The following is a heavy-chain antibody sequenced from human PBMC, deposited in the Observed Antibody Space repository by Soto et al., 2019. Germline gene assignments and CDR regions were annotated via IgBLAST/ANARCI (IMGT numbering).Heavy chain of an antibody. Sequence: QVQLVESGGGVVQPGRSLRLSCAASGFTFSSYAMHWVRQAPGKGLEWVAVISYDGSNKYYADSVKGRFTISRDNSKNTLYLQMNSLGAEDTAVYYCARVLSSENWESGSDAFDIWGQGTMVTVSS. J-gene: IGHJ3*02. CDR1: GFTFSSYA. D-gene: IGHD7-27*01. CDR3: ARVLSSENWESGSDAFDI. CDR2: ISYDGSNK. V-gene: IGHV3-30-3*01.